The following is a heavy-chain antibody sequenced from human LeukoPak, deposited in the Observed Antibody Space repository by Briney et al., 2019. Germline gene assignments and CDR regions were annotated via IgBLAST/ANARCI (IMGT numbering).Heavy chain of an antibody. CDR3: ARDYYGSGSYYRWFDP. CDR1: GYTFTGYY. V-gene: IGHV1-2*04. Sequence: ASVTVSCKASGYTFTGYYMHWVRQAPGQGREWMGWINPNSGGTNYAQKFQGWVTMTRDTSISTAYMELSRLRSDDTAVYYCARDYYGSGSYYRWFDPWGQGTLVTVSS. CDR2: INPNSGGT. D-gene: IGHD3-10*01. J-gene: IGHJ5*02.